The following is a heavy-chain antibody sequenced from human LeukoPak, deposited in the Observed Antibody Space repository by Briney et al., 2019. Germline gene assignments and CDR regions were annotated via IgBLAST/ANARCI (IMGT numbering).Heavy chain of an antibody. Sequence: XGSLRLSCAASGFTFSSYAMSWVRQAPGKGLEWVSAISGSGGSTYYADSVKGRFTISRDNSKNTLYLQMNSLRAEDTAVYYCAKDLVTMIVVDDAFDIWGQGTMVTVSS. J-gene: IGHJ3*02. CDR1: GFTFSSYA. V-gene: IGHV3-23*01. CDR3: AKDLVTMIVVDDAFDI. CDR2: ISGSGGST. D-gene: IGHD3-22*01.